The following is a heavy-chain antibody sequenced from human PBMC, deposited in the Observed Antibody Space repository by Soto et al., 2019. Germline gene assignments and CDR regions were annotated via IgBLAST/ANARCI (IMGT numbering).Heavy chain of an antibody. D-gene: IGHD6-13*01. CDR1: GGTFSSYA. V-gene: IGHV1-2*02. Sequence: GASVKVSCKASGGTFSSYAISWVRQAPGQGLEWIGWINPNSGATNNAQKFQGRVTMTRDTSTSTVYMELSALISDDTAVYYCARSLLDEYSSSWRSAYYGMDVWGQGTTVTVSS. CDR3: ARSLLDEYSSSWRSAYYGMDV. J-gene: IGHJ6*02. CDR2: INPNSGAT.